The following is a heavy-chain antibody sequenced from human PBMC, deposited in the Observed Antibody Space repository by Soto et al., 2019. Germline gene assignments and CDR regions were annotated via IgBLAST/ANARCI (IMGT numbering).Heavy chain of an antibody. D-gene: IGHD2-2*01. V-gene: IGHV1-46*01. CDR2: IDPSAGST. Sequence: QVQLVQSGAEVKKPGASVKVSCTTSGYTFTRYYIHWVRQAPGQGLEWMGIIDPSAGSTTFAQKFNGRVTMTRDTSTSSRDMEVRSMRSEDTAVYYGARPQPADDSDFYFRYGMNVWGQVNTVTVSS. CDR1: GYTFTRYY. J-gene: IGHJ6*02. CDR3: ARPQPADDSDFYFRYGMNV.